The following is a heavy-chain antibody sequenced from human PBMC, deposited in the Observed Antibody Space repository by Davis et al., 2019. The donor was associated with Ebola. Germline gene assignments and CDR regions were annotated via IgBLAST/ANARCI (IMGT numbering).Heavy chain of an antibody. V-gene: IGHV4-34*01. D-gene: IGHD5-18*01. CDR1: GGSFSGYY. Sequence: SETLSLTCAVYGGSFSGYYWSWIRQPPGKGLEWIGEINHSGSTNYNPSLKSRVTISVDTSKNQFSLKLSSVTAADTAVYYCGCGYSYVGYWGQGTLVTVSS. CDR3: GCGYSYVGY. CDR2: INHSGST. J-gene: IGHJ4*02.